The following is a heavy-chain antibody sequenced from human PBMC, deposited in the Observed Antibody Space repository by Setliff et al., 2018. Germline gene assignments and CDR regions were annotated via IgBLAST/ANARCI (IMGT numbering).Heavy chain of an antibody. CDR3: AREQWLDPPGYYYMDV. CDR1: GGSISSYY. V-gene: IGHV4-4*07. J-gene: IGHJ6*03. D-gene: IGHD6-19*01. Sequence: PSETLSLTCTVSGGSISSYYWSWIRLPAGKGLERIGHIYIGGSANYNPSLKSRVTMSIETSKNQFSLKLNSVTAADMAVYYCAREQWLDPPGYYYMDVWAKGTTVTVSS. CDR2: IYIGGSA.